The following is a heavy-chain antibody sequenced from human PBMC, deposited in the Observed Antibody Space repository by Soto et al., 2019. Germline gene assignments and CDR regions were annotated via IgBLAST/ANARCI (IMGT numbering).Heavy chain of an antibody. V-gene: IGHV1-69*13. CDR2: IIPIFGTA. CDR1: GGTFSSYA. CDR3: ARDVGSREPEYGMDV. D-gene: IGHD1-26*01. Sequence: SVKVSCKASGGTFSSYAISWVRQAPGQGLEWMGGIIPIFGTANYAQKFQGRVTITADESTSTAYMELSSLRSEDTAVYYCARDVGSREPEYGMDVWGQGTTVTVSS. J-gene: IGHJ6*02.